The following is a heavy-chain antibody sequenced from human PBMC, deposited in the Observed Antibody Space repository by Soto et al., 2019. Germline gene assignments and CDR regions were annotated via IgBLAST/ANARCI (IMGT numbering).Heavy chain of an antibody. V-gene: IGHV4-30-4*01. CDR3: ARGRYCQTGRCFLNWLDS. CDR1: ADSTSNLYYF. D-gene: IGHD1-1*01. Sequence: CSVRADSTSNLYYFWALIRQPPGRALEYIGYIYPSTTTYYNPSFESRVAISVYTSKSQFCLNVTSVTAADTAVYFCARGRYCQTGRCFLNWLDSWGQDALAPLSS. J-gene: IGHJ1*01. CDR2: IYPSTTT.